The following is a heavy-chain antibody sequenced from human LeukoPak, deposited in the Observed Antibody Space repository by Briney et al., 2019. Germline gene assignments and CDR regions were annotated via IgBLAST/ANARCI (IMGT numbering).Heavy chain of an antibody. V-gene: IGHV3-74*01. J-gene: IGHJ4*02. CDR2: IKSDGSSI. CDR3: ARVSIGWYHFDY. CDR1: GFTFSSYW. Sequence: PGGSLRLSCAASGFTFSSYWMHWVRQAPGKGLVWVSRIKSDGSSISYADSVKGRFTISRDNAKNTLFLQMNSLRAEDTAVYYCARVSIGWYHFDYWGQGTLVTVSS. D-gene: IGHD6-19*01.